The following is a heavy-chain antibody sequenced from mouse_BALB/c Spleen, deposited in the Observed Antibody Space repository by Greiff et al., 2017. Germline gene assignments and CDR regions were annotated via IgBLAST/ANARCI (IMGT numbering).Heavy chain of an antibody. J-gene: IGHJ4*01. CDR3: ARGGGYGYDGYAMDY. CDR1: GFSLNSYG. CDR2: IWSGGST. Sequence: VKLQQSGPGLVQPSQSLSITCTVSGFSLNSYGVKWVRKSPGKGLEWMGVIWSGGSTDYNAAFISRLSISKDNSKSQVFFKMNSLQANDTAIYYCARGGGYGYDGYAMDYCFQGISVTGSS. D-gene: IGHD2-2*01. V-gene: IGHV2-2*02.